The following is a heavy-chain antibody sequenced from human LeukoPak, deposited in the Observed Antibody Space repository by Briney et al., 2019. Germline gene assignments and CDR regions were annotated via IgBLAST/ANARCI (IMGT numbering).Heavy chain of an antibody. Sequence: SETLSLTCAVYGGSFSGYYWSWIRQPPGKGLEWIGEINHSGSTNYNPSLKSRVTISVDTSKNQFSLKLSSVTAADTAVYYCARRRVMITFGGVIGSFDYWGQGTLVTVSS. J-gene: IGHJ4*02. CDR2: INHSGST. CDR1: GGSFSGYY. CDR3: ARRRVMITFGGVIGSFDY. V-gene: IGHV4-34*01. D-gene: IGHD3-16*02.